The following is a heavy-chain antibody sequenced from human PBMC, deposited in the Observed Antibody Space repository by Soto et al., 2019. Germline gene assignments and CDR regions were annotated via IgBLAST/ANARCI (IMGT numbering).Heavy chain of an antibody. CDR2: IIPIFGTA. D-gene: IGHD6-6*01. CDR3: ASHYYSSSLSTSSYSSYAIHV. J-gene: IGHJ6*01. V-gene: IGHV1-69*13. CDR1: GGTFSSYA. Sequence: SVKVSCKASGGTFSSYAISWVRRAPGQGLEWMGGIIPIFGTANYAQKFQGRVTITADESTSTAYMELSSLRSEDTAVYYCASHYYSSSLSTSSYSSYAIHVSGQRTTV.